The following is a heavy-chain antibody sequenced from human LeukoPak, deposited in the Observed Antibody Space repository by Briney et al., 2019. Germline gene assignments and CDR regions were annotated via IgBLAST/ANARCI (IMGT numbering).Heavy chain of an antibody. V-gene: IGHV3-74*01. CDR3: AARFRDGLDI. Sequence: GGSLRLSCAASGFPFSSSWVPWVRQAPGKGLVWVSRISGDGGSTEYADSVKGRFAISRDNAKNTLYLQMNSLRAEDTAVYYCAARFRDGLDIWGQGTMVTVS. CDR1: GFPFSSSW. J-gene: IGHJ3*02. CDR2: ISGDGGST.